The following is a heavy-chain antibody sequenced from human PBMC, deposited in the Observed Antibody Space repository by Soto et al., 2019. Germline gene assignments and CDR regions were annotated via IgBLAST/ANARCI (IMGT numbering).Heavy chain of an antibody. J-gene: IGHJ4*02. CDR1: GGSISSGDYH. CDR3: ARSRRGYSYAFDY. V-gene: IGHV4-30-4*01. Sequence: SETLSLTCTVSGGSISSGDYHWSWIRQPPGKGLEWIGYIYSSGSTYYNPSLKSRVIISVDTSKNQFSLKLYSVTAADTAVYYCARSRRGYSYAFDYWGQGTLVTVSS. CDR2: IYSSGST. D-gene: IGHD5-18*01.